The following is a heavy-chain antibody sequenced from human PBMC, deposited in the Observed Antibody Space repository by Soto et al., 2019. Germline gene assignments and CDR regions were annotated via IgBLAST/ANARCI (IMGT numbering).Heavy chain of an antibody. V-gene: IGHV3-33*01. CDR2: LWSDGIKT. D-gene: IGHD2-8*02. Sequence: GGSMRHSCPASGFRLSRSGLHWVRQDPGKGLEWVAGLWSDGIKTSYTDSVKGRFSISRDTSKNMLYLQMNSLGAEDTAIYYCARDRNYWSLLIDHWGQGTLVTVSS. J-gene: IGHJ4*02. CDR3: ARDRNYWSLLIDH. CDR1: GFRLSRSG.